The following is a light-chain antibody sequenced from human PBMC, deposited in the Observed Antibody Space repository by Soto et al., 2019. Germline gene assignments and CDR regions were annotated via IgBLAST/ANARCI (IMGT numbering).Light chain of an antibody. CDR2: DVS. CDR1: ISDVGGYNY. J-gene: IGLJ1*01. Sequence: QSVLTQPASVSGSPGQSITFSCTGTISDVGGYNYVSWYQQHPGKAPKLMIFDVSNRPSGVSNRFSGSKSGYTASLTISGLQAEDEADYYCSSYTSSSTYVFGTGTKVTV. CDR3: SSYTSSSTYV. V-gene: IGLV2-14*03.